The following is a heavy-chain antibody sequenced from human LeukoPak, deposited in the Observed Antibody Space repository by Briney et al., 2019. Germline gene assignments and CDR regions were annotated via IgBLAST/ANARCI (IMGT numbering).Heavy chain of an antibody. CDR1: GYTFTGYY. Sequence: ASVKVSCKASGYTFTGYYMHWVRQAPGQGLEWMGWINPNSGGTNYAQKFQGRVTMTRDTSTSTVYMELSSLRSEDTAVYYCARGGTRWDPRSWFDPWGQGTLVTVSS. V-gene: IGHV1-2*02. J-gene: IGHJ5*02. CDR2: INPNSGGT. D-gene: IGHD1-26*01. CDR3: ARGGTRWDPRSWFDP.